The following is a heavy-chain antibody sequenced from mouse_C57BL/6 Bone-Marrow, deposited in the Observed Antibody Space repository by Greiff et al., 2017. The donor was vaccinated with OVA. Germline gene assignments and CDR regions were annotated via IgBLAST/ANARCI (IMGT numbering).Heavy chain of an antibody. Sequence: EVQGVESGGDLVKPGGSLKLSCAASGFTFSSYGMSWVRQTPDKRLEWVATISSGGSYTYYPDSVKGRFTISRDNAKNTLYLQMSSLKSEDTAMYYCARQGGYYFDYWGQGTTLTVSS. CDR3: ARQGGYYFDY. CDR2: ISSGGSYT. V-gene: IGHV5-6*01. J-gene: IGHJ2*01. CDR1: GFTFSSYG. D-gene: IGHD1-1*02.